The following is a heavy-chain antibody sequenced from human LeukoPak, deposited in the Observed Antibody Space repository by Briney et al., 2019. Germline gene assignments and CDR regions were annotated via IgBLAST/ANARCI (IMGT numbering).Heavy chain of an antibody. CDR2: IYSGGNT. CDR3: AATCSGGSCYEGWFDP. CDR1: GFTVSNDY. D-gene: IGHD2-15*01. V-gene: IGHV3-53*01. J-gene: IGHJ5*02. Sequence: GGYLRLSCAASGFTVSNDYMTWVRQAPGKGLEWVSIIYSGGNTYYADSVKGRFTISRDNSKNTVYLQMNSLRAEDTAVYYCAATCSGGSCYEGWFDPWGQGTLVTVSS.